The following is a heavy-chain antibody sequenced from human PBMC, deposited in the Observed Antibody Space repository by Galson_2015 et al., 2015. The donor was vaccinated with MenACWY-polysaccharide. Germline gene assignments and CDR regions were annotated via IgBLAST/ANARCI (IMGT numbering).Heavy chain of an antibody. CDR1: GFTFSNYA. CDR2: IGGSGSNT. V-gene: IGHV3-23*01. J-gene: IGHJ4*02. D-gene: IGHD2-2*01. Sequence: SLRLSCAASGFTFSNYAMSWVRQAPGKGLEWVSTIGGSGSNTYYADSVKGRFTISRDNSKNTLSLQMNSLRAEDTAVYYCARVRYSTGKYQFDYWGQGTLVAVSS. CDR3: ARVRYSTGKYQFDY.